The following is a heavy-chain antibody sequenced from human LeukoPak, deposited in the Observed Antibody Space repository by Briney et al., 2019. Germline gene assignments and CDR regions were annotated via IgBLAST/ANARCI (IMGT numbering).Heavy chain of an antibody. J-gene: IGHJ4*02. Sequence: GESLKISCTGSEYSFTNYWIGWVRQMPGKGLEWMGIIYPGDSDTRYSPSLQGQVTISVDTSIGTAYLQWSSLKASDTAIYYCARQNDFRLDYWGQGTLVTVSS. CDR3: ARQNDFRLDY. CDR2: IYPGDSDT. V-gene: IGHV5-51*01. D-gene: IGHD3-3*01. CDR1: EYSFTNYW.